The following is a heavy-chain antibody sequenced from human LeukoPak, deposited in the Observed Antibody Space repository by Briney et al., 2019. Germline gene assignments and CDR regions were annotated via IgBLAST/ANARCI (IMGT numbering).Heavy chain of an antibody. V-gene: IGHV3-23*01. D-gene: IGHD1-1*01. CDR1: GFTFSSFA. Sequence: PGGSLRLSCAASGFTFSSFAMSWVRQAPGKGLEWVSAISGSGGSTYYADSVKGRFTISRDNSKNTLSLQMNSLRAEDTAIYYCVKASNTWNYFDYWGQGTLVTVSS. J-gene: IGHJ4*02. CDR3: VKASNTWNYFDY. CDR2: ISGSGGST.